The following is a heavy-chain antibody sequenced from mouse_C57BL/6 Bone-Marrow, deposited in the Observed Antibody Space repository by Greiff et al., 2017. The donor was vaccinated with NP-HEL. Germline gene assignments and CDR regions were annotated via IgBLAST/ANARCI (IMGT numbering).Heavy chain of an antibody. D-gene: IGHD1-1*01. CDR1: GFNIKNTY. Sequence: EVQLVESVAELVRPGASVKLSCTASGFNIKNTYMHWVKQRPEQGLEWIGRIDPANGNTKYAPKFQGKATITADTSSNTAYLQLSSLTSEDTAIYYCAEIYYYGSSYPSDYWGQGTTLTVSS. J-gene: IGHJ2*01. CDR3: AEIYYYGSSYPSDY. CDR2: IDPANGNT. V-gene: IGHV14-3*01.